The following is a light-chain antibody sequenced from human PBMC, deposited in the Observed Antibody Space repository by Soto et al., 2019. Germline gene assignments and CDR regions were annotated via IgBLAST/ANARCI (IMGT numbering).Light chain of an antibody. Sequence: EIVLTHYPATRSLSPGERATLSCRASQSVSSYLAWYQQKPGQAPRLLIYDASNKATGIPARFSGSGSGTDFTLTISSLEPEDFAVYYVQQRINWPPYTVGQWTKQGIK. CDR1: QSVSSY. J-gene: IGKJ2*01. V-gene: IGKV3-11*01. CDR3: QQRINWPPYT. CDR2: DAS.